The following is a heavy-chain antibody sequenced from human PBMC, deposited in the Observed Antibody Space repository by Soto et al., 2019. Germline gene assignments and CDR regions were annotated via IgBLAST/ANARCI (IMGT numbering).Heavy chain of an antibody. CDR2: IWYDGSNK. CDR1: GFTFSSYG. D-gene: IGHD1-26*01. V-gene: IGHV3-33*01. J-gene: IGHJ6*03. Sequence: GGSLRLSCAASGFTFSSYGMHWVRQAPGKGLEWVAVIWYDGSNKYYADSVKGRFTISRDNSKNTLYLQMNSLRAEDTAVYYCARVGELTQPSGVYYYYYMDVWGKGTTVTVSS. CDR3: ARVGELTQPSGVYYYYYMDV.